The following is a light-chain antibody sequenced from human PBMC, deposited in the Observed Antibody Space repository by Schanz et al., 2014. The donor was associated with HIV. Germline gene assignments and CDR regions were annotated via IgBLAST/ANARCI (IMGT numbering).Light chain of an antibody. V-gene: IGKV3-11*01. CDR1: QSVSSY. CDR2: DAS. CDR3: QQRSNWPLT. J-gene: IGKJ4*01. Sequence: IVLTQSPATLSLSPGERATLSCRASQSVSSYLAWYQQKPGQAPRLLIYDASTRATGIPDRFSGSGSGTDFTLTISRLEPEDFAVYYCQQRSNWPLTFGGGTKVEIK.